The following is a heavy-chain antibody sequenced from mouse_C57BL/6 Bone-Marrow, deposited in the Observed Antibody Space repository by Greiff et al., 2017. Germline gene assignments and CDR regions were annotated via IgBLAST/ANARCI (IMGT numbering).Heavy chain of an antibody. CDR3: AREDGANWDWYFHV. Sequence: QVQLQQPGAELVKPGASVKMSCKASGYTFTSYWITWVKQRPGQGLEWIGDIYPGSGSTNYNEKFKSKATLTVDTSSSTAYMQLSSLTSEDSAVYYCAREDGANWDWYFHVWGTGTTVTVSS. CDR1: GYTFTSYW. V-gene: IGHV1-55*01. D-gene: IGHD4-1*01. J-gene: IGHJ1*03. CDR2: IYPGSGST.